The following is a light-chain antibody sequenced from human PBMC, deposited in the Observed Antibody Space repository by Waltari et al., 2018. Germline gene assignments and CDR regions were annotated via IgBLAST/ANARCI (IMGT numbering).Light chain of an antibody. CDR1: HSLVLRCGNTH. CDR2: RAS. J-gene: IGKJ2*01. CDR3: MQGTHWPYT. Sequence: SHSLVLRCGNTHFNGFQQQPVQSPWRLIYRASNRDSGVPDRFSARASGNDFTLKISTVEADDVVVSDCMQGTHWPYTFGQGTKLDI. V-gene: IGKV2-30*02.